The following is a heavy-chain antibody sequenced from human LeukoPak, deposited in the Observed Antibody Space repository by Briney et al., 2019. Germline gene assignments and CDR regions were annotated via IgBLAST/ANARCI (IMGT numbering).Heavy chain of an antibody. Sequence: PGGSLRLSCAASGFTFSDYWMHWVRQAPGKGLEWVSAISGSGGSTYYADSVKGRFTTSQDNSKNPLYLQMNSLRAEDTAVYYCAKGSVPNYYGSGSYSDWGQGTLVTVSS. J-gene: IGHJ4*02. CDR3: AKGSVPNYYGSGSYSD. CDR1: GFTFSDYW. D-gene: IGHD3-10*01. V-gene: IGHV3-23*01. CDR2: ISGSGGST.